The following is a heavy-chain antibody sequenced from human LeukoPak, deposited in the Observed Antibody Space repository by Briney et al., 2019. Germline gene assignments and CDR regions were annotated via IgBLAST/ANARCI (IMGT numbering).Heavy chain of an antibody. J-gene: IGHJ3*02. V-gene: IGHV4-59*01. CDR2: IYYSGST. CDR1: GGPLSSYY. Sequence: SETLSPTRTVSGGPLSSYYWSWVRQPPGKGLGGVGDIYYSGSTNYNPSLESRVTISVDTSKNQFSLKLSSVTAADTAVYYCARESVVVPAANAFDIWGQGTMVTVSS. CDR3: ARESVVVPAANAFDI. D-gene: IGHD2-2*01.